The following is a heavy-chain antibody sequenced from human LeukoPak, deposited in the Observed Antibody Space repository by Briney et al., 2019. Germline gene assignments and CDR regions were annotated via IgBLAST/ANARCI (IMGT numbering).Heavy chain of an antibody. V-gene: IGHV4-31*03. CDR3: ARALDSSSWYGLGYYFDY. Sequence: SETLSLTCTVSGGSISSGGYYWSWIRQHPGKGLEWIGYIYYSGSTYYNPSLKSRVTISVDTSKNQFSLKLSSLTAADTAVYYCARALDSSSWYGLGYYFDYWGQGTLVTVSS. CDR1: GGSISSGGYY. J-gene: IGHJ4*02. D-gene: IGHD6-13*01. CDR2: IYYSGST.